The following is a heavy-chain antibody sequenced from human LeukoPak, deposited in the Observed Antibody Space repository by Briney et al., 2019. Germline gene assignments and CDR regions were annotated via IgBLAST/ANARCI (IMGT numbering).Heavy chain of an antibody. J-gene: IGHJ4*02. Sequence: PSQTLSLTCVVSGGSISTGSYYWSWFRQPAGKGLEWIGRFFTSGSINYNFSLKSRLTLSVDTSKNQFSLNLTSVTAADTAVYFCARSAYCGGACYAEYYFDSWGPGTLVTVS. CDR2: FFTSGSI. CDR1: GGSISTGSYY. V-gene: IGHV4-61*02. CDR3: ARSAYCGGACYAEYYFDS. D-gene: IGHD2-21*02.